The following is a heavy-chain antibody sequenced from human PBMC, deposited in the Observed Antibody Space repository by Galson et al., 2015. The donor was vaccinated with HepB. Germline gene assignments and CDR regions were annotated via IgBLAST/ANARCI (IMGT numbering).Heavy chain of an antibody. CDR3: VTHSVTTAD. J-gene: IGHJ4*02. CDR2: INSNGGST. Sequence: SLRLSCAASGFTSRNYAMHWVRQAPGKGLEYVSAINSNGGSTYYADPVKGRFTISRDNSKNTLYLQMSSLRAEDTAMYYCVTHSVTTADWGRGTLVTVSS. V-gene: IGHV3-64D*06. CDR1: GFTSRNYA. D-gene: IGHD4-11*01.